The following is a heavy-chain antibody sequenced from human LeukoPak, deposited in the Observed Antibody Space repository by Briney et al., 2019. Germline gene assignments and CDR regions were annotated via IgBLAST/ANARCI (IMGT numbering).Heavy chain of an antibody. J-gene: IGHJ4*02. D-gene: IGHD3-16*01. V-gene: IGHV3-30*03. CDR2: ISYDDSKK. CDR3: AREETRQGGFDY. CDR1: GFTFRSYG. Sequence: GGSLRLSCAASGFTFRSYGMHWVRQAPGKGLEWVAVISYDDSKKYYADSVRGRFTTSRDNSKNTLYLQMNSLRAEDTAVYYCAREETRQGGFDYWGQGTLVTVSS.